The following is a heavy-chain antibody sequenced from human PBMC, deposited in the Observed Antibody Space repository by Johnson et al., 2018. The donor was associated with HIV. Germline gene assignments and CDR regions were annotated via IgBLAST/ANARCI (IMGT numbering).Heavy chain of an antibody. CDR2: ISSSGSTI. Sequence: QVQLVESGGGLVKPGGSLRLSCAASGFSFSDYYMTLIRQAPGKGLEWVSAISSSGSTIYYSDSVKGRFTISRDNAKNSLYLQMNSRRAEDTAVYFCVRDRGRVFILSDAFDMWCQGTMVTVSS. CDR3: VRDRGRVFILSDAFDM. V-gene: IGHV3-11*04. CDR1: GFSFSDYY. D-gene: IGHD3-9*01. J-gene: IGHJ3*02.